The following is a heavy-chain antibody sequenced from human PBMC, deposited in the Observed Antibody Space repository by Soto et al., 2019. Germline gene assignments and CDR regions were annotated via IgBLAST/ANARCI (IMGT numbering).Heavy chain of an antibody. J-gene: IGHJ4*02. CDR2: IIPIFGTA. CDR3: ARRYYDSSGSYCN. Sequence: AVKVSCKSSGGTFSSYAISWVRQAPGQGLEWMGGIIPIFGTANYAQKFQGRVTITADESTSTAYMELSSLRSEDTAVYYCARRYYDSSGSYCNWGQGTLGTVAS. V-gene: IGHV1-69*13. D-gene: IGHD3-22*01. CDR1: GGTFSSYA.